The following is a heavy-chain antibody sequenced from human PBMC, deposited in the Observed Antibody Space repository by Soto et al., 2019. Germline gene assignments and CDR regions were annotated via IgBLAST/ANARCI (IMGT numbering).Heavy chain of an antibody. D-gene: IGHD3-22*01. CDR2: ISYDGSNK. CDR3: ARDRARAYYESSGYYGVAFDY. CDR1: GFTFSSYA. Sequence: GGSLRLSCAASGFTFSSYAMHWVRQAPGKGLEWVAVISYDGSNKYYADSVKGRFTISRDNSKNTLYLQMNSLRAEDTAVYYCARDRARAYYESSGYYGVAFDYWGQGTLVTVSS. V-gene: IGHV3-30-3*01. J-gene: IGHJ4*02.